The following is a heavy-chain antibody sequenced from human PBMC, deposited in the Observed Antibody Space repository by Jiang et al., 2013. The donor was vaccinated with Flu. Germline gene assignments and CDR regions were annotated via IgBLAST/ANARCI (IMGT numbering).Heavy chain of an antibody. CDR3: ARHIAPYYYDSSGYIFDY. D-gene: IGHD3-22*01. Sequence: IYPGDSDTTIQPSFQGQVSISADKSISTAYLQWSSLKASDTAMYYCARHIAPYYYDSSGYIFDYWGQGTLVTVSS. V-gene: IGHV5-51*01. CDR2: IYPGDSDT. J-gene: IGHJ4*02.